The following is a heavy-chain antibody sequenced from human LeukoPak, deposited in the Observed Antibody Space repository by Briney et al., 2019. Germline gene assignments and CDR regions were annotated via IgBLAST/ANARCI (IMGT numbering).Heavy chain of an antibody. J-gene: IGHJ4*02. Sequence: PGRSLRLSCAASGFTFSSYGMHWVRQAPGKGLEWVAVIWYDGSNKYYADSVKGRFTISTDYSRNTLYLEMNSLRADDTAVYYCARSQLQYCSTTSCYVFDSWGQGTLVTVSS. CDR3: ARSQLQYCSTTSCYVFDS. D-gene: IGHD2-2*01. CDR1: GFTFSSYG. V-gene: IGHV3-33*01. CDR2: IWYDGSNK.